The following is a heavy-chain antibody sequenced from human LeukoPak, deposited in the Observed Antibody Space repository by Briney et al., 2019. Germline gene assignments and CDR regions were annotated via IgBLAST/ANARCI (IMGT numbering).Heavy chain of an antibody. CDR1: GSTFTFYA. J-gene: IGHJ4*02. V-gene: IGHV3-23*01. CDR3: ARGLFVAGSFFDS. Sequence: GGSLRLSCAASGSTFTFYAMSWVRQAPGKGLEWVSVISGSGGSTYYADSVKGRFTISRDNSKDTLYLQMDSLRAEDTAVYYCARGLFVAGSFFDSWGQGTLVTVSS. D-gene: IGHD1-26*01. CDR2: ISGSGGST.